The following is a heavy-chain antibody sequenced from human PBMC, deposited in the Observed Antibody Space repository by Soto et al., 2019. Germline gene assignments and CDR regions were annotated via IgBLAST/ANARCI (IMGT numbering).Heavy chain of an antibody. V-gene: IGHV1-69*06. D-gene: IGHD1-26*01. J-gene: IGHJ4*02. CDR3: ARNVIVGATPFDY. CDR1: GGTFSSYA. Sequence: SVKVSCKASGGTFSSYAISWVRQAPGQGLEWMGGIIPIFGTANYAQKFQGRVTITANKSTSTAYMELSSLRSGDTAVYYCARNVIVGATPFDYWGQGTLVTVSS. CDR2: IIPIFGTA.